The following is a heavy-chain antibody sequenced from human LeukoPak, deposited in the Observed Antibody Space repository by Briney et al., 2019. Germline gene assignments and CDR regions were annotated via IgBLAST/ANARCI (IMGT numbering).Heavy chain of an antibody. CDR2: INHSRST. J-gene: IGHJ6*02. CDR1: GGSFSGYY. CDR3: VDSKYVMDV. Sequence: KPSETLSLPCAVYGGSFSGYYWTWIRQPPGKGLEWIGEINHSRSTHYNPSLKSRVTISVDTSNNQFSLKLSSVTVADTAVYYCVDSKYVMDVWGQGTTVTVSS. V-gene: IGHV4-34*01. D-gene: IGHD2-2*03.